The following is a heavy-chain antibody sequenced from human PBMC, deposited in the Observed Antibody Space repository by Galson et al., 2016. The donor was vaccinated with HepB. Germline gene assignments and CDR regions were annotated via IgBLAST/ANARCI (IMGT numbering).Heavy chain of an antibody. CDR1: GGSISSGGYY. J-gene: IGHJ5*02. Sequence: TLSLTCSVSGGSISSGGYYWSWIRQHPGKGLEWIGYIYNSGSTYYNPSLKSRVNISVDTSKNQFSLKLSSVTAADTAVYYCARDTLTGFGWFDPWGQGTLVTVSS. CDR2: IYNSGST. CDR3: ARDTLTGFGWFDP. V-gene: IGHV4-31*03. D-gene: IGHD1-14*01.